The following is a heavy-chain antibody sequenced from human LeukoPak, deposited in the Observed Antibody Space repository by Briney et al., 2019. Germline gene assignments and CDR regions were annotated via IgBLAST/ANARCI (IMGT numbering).Heavy chain of an antibody. D-gene: IGHD1-26*01. J-gene: IGHJ4*02. CDR1: GYSFNTYW. V-gene: IGHV5-51*01. Sequence: GESPKISCKGSGYSFNTYWIGWVRQMPGKGLEWMGIIYPGDSDTKYSPSFQGQVTISADKSISTAYLQWSSLKASDTAMYYCARRRDLYSGSYYPFDYWGQGTLVTVSS. CDR2: IYPGDSDT. CDR3: ARRRDLYSGSYYPFDY.